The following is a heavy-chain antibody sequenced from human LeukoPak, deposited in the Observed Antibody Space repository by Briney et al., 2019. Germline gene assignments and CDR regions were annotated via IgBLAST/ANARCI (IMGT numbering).Heavy chain of an antibody. Sequence: ASVKVSCKASGYTFTGYYMHWVRQAPGQGLEWMGWINPNSGGTNYAQKFQGRVTMTRDTSISTAYMELSRLRSDDTAVYYCARRGSMFGTSDAFDIWGQGTMVTVSS. J-gene: IGHJ3*02. CDR2: INPNSGGT. CDR1: GYTFTGYY. CDR3: ARRGSMFGTSDAFDI. V-gene: IGHV1-2*02. D-gene: IGHD3-10*02.